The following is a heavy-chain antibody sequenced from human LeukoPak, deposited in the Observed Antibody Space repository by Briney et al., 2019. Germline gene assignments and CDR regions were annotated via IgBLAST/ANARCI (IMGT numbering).Heavy chain of an antibody. V-gene: IGHV3-48*03. Sequence: GGSLRLSCAASGFTFSSYEMNWVRQAPGKGLEWVSYISSSGSTIYYADSVKGRFTISRDNAKNSLYLQMNSLRAEDTAVYYCARDMRDIVVVPAASGPAFDIWGQGTMVTVSS. CDR1: GFTFSSYE. CDR3: ARDMRDIVVVPAASGPAFDI. D-gene: IGHD2-2*01. J-gene: IGHJ3*02. CDR2: ISSSGSTI.